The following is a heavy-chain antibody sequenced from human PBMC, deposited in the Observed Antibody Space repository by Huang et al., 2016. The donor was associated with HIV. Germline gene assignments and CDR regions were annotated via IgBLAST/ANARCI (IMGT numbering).Heavy chain of an antibody. Sequence: QVQFVQSGAELKKPGASVTVSCKASGYTFTGSYIHGVRQAPGHGLEWMGWINPNKGGTNYAQDFKGRLTLTRDTSITTAYMELSGRRFGDTAIYYCATWELLGPWGQGSLVTVSS. D-gene: IGHD1-7*01. V-gene: IGHV1-2*02. CDR1: GYTFTGSY. J-gene: IGHJ5*02. CDR2: INPNKGGT. CDR3: ATWELLGP.